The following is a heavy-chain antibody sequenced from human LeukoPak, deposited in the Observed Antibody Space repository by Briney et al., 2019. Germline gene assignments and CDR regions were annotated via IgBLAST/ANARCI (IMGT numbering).Heavy chain of an antibody. CDR1: GFTFSRSW. CDR3: ARGDYYDSGTYPPDY. CDR2: INQDGSEK. V-gene: IGHV3-7*01. D-gene: IGHD3-10*01. Sequence: GGSPRLSCAASGFTFSRSWMNWVRQAPGKGLEWVANINQDGSEKYYVDSVKGRFTISRDNAKNSLYLQMNSLRAEDTAVYYCARGDYYDSGTYPPDYWGQGTLVTVSS. J-gene: IGHJ4*02.